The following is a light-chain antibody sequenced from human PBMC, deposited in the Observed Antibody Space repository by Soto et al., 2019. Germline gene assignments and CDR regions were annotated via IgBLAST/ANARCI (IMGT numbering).Light chain of an antibody. Sequence: EIVLTQSPATLSLSPGERATLSCRASQSVSSYLAWYQQKPCQAPRLLIYDASNRATGIPVRFSGSGSGTDFTLTISSLEPEDFAVYYCQQRSNCPQNTFGQGTKLEIK. J-gene: IGKJ2*01. V-gene: IGKV3-11*01. CDR3: QQRSNCPQNT. CDR1: QSVSSY. CDR2: DAS.